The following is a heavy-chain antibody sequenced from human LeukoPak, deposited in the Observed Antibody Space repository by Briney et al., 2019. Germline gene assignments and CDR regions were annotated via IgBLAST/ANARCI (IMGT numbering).Heavy chain of an antibody. D-gene: IGHD6-6*01. CDR2: IYYSGST. CDR1: GGSISSGGYY. CDR3: ARDQTRYSSSPTAHDAFDI. V-gene: IGHV4-31*03. Sequence: SRTLSLTCTVSGGSISSGGYYWSWIRQHPGKGLEWIGYIYYSGSTYYNPSLKSRVTISVDTSKNQFSLKLSSVTAADTAVYYCARDQTRYSSSPTAHDAFDIWGQGTMVTVSS. J-gene: IGHJ3*02.